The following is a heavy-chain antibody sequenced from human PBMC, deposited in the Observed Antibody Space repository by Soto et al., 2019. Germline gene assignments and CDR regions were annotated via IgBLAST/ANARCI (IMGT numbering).Heavy chain of an antibody. CDR2: IDYSGST. V-gene: IGHV4-31*03. CDR3: ARAKGLRAVPAANVWFDP. Sequence: QVQLQESGPGLVKPSQTLSLTCTVSGGSISSGGYYWSWIRQHPGKGLEWIGYIDYSGSTYYHPSLNSRVTISVDTSKNQSSLKLGSVTAADTAVYYCARAKGLRAVPAANVWFDPCGQGTLVTVSS. J-gene: IGHJ5*02. CDR1: GGSISSGGYY. D-gene: IGHD2-2*01.